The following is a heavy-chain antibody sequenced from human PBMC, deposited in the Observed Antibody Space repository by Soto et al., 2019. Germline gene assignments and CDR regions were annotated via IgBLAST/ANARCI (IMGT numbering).Heavy chain of an antibody. CDR1: GGSISSGGYY. CDR3: ARGSSIAGLYYGMDV. J-gene: IGHJ6*02. V-gene: IGHV4-31*03. D-gene: IGHD6-6*01. Sequence: QVQLQESGPGLVKPSQTLSLICTVSGGSISSGGYYWTWIRQHPGKGLEWIGYNYYSGITYYNPSLKSRVTISLDTSKNQFSLKLSSVTAADTAVYYCARGSSIAGLYYGMDVWGQGTTVTVSS. CDR2: NYYSGIT.